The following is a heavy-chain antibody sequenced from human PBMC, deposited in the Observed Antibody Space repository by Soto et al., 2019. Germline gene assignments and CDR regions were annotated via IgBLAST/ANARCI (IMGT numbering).Heavy chain of an antibody. J-gene: IGHJ4*02. D-gene: IGHD6-25*01. Sequence: GGALRLSCAASGFTFSSYAMSWFRQAPGKGLEWVSAISGSGGSTYYADSVKGRFTISRDNSKNTLYLQMNSLRAEDTAVYYCAKDRLVIAAFDYWGQGTLVTVSS. CDR1: GFTFSSYA. V-gene: IGHV3-23*01. CDR2: ISGSGGST. CDR3: AKDRLVIAAFDY.